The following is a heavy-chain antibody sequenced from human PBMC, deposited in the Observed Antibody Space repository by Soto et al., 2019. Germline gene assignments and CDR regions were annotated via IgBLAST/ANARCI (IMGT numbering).Heavy chain of an antibody. D-gene: IGHD3-22*01. CDR3: AREGGYFDSSGSGVYHYYGVDV. V-gene: IGHV4-4*07. Sequence: SETLSLTCTVSGGPISPYYWSWIRQPAGKGREWIGRIYYTGSTNYNPPLKSRVSMSLDTARNQISLKVKSVTAADTAVYYCAREGGYFDSSGSGVYHYYGVDVWGRGTTVTVSS. J-gene: IGHJ6*02. CDR2: IYYTGST. CDR1: GGPISPYY.